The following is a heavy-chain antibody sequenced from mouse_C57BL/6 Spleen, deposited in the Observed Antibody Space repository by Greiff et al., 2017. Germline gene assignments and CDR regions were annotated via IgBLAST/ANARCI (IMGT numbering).Heavy chain of an antibody. CDR2: INPSTGDT. CDR3: ARRLDGYYVAWFAY. J-gene: IGHJ3*01. CDR1: GYSFTGYY. Sequence: EVQLQQSGPELVKPGASVKISCKASGYSFTGYYMNWVKQSPEKSLEWIGEINPSTGDTTYNQNFKAKATLTVDKSSSTAYMQLKSLTSEDSAVFYRARRLDGYYVAWFAYWGQGTLVTVSA. V-gene: IGHV1-42*01. D-gene: IGHD2-3*01.